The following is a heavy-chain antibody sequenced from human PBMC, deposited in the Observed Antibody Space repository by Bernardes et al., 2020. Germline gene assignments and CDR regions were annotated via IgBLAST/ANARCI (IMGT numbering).Heavy chain of an antibody. Sequence: GGSLRLSCAASGFTFRDYHMSWIRQAPGKGLEWLSYISSRSTYTNYADSVRGRFTISRDDAKDSLYLQMYSLGAEDTAVYYCARDWHYYDLMSGSGFEYWGQGTLVTVSS. CDR2: ISSRSTYT. V-gene: IGHV3-11*06. CDR1: GFTFRDYH. J-gene: IGHJ4*02. CDR3: ARDWHYYDLMSGSGFEY. D-gene: IGHD3-22*01.